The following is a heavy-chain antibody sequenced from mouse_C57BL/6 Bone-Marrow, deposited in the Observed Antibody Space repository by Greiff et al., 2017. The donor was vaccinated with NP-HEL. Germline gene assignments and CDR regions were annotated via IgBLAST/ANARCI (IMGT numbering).Heavy chain of an antibody. CDR2: IYPRSGNT. D-gene: IGHD5-1-1*01. J-gene: IGHJ4*01. CDR1: GYTFTSYG. CDR3: ALRRLYLYYAMDY. V-gene: IGHV1-81*01. Sequence: VKLVESGAELARPGASVKLSCKASGYTFTSYGISWVKQRTGQGLEWIGEIYPRSGNTYYNEKFKGKATLTADKSSSTAYMELRSLTSEDSAVYFCALRRLYLYYAMDYWGQGTSVTVSS.